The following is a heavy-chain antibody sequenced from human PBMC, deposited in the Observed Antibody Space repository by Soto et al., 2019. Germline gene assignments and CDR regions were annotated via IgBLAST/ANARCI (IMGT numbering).Heavy chain of an antibody. CDR2: ISSNGGST. D-gene: IGHD2-21*02. V-gene: IGHV3-64*01. CDR1: GFTFSNYA. CDR3: ARGDVVVTGPFDY. J-gene: IGHJ4*02. Sequence: GGSLRLSCAASGFTFSNYAMHWVRQAPGKGLEDVSAISSNGGSTFYANSVKGRFTISRDNSKNTLYLQMGSLRAEDMAVYYCARGDVVVTGPFDYWGQGTRVTVSS.